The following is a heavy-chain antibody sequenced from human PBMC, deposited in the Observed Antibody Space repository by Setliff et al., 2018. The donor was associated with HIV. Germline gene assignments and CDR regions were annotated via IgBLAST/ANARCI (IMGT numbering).Heavy chain of an antibody. CDR2: INHSGKT. D-gene: IGHD3-3*01. CDR3: ARGFTIFGVGFSADPTGNWFDP. CDR1: GGSFSGFY. V-gene: IGHV4-34*01. Sequence: SETLSLTCAVYGGSFSGFYWSWIRQAPGKGLEWIGEINHSGKTSYNPSLKSRITLSVDTSENQFALKLASVTAADTAVYYCARGFTIFGVGFSADPTGNWFDPWGQGTLVTVSS. J-gene: IGHJ5*02.